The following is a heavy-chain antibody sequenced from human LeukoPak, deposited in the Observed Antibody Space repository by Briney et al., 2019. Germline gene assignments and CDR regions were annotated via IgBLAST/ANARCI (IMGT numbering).Heavy chain of an antibody. V-gene: IGHV3-30*18. J-gene: IGHJ4*02. CDR3: AKDSSGSYYN. Sequence: GGSLRLSCAASGFTFSSYAMSWVRQAPDKGLEWVAVISYDGSNKYYADSVKGRFTISRDNSKNTLYLQMNSLRAEDTAVYYCAKDSSGSYYNWGQGTLVTVSS. D-gene: IGHD1-26*01. CDR1: GFTFSSYA. CDR2: ISYDGSNK.